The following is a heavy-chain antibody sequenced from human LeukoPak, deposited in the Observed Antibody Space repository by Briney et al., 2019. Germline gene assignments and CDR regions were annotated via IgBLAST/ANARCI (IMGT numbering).Heavy chain of an antibody. Sequence: ASVKVSCKASGYTFTNYYIHWVRQAPGQGLEWMGVVNPSGGNTTYAQKFQGRVTMTRDTSISTAYMELSRLRSDDTAVYYCARVRYSSSWYRPHNYYYYYMDVWGKGTTVTVSS. D-gene: IGHD6-13*01. J-gene: IGHJ6*03. V-gene: IGHV1-46*01. CDR2: VNPSGGNT. CDR1: GYTFTNYY. CDR3: ARVRYSSSWYRPHNYYYYYMDV.